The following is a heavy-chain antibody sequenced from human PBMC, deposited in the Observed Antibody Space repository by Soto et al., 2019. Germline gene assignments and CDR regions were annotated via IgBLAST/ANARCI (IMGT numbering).Heavy chain of an antibody. Sequence: EVQLVESGGGLVQPGRSLRLSCAASGFTFDDYAMHWVRQAPGKGLEWVSGISWNSGSIGYADSVKGRFTISRDNAKNSLYLQMNSVRAEDTALYYCAKADRNVLRYFVWLSKACDIWRQGTMVTVSS. CDR2: ISWNSGSI. CDR3: AKADRNVLRYFVWLSKACDI. D-gene: IGHD3-9*01. CDR1: GFTFDDYA. J-gene: IGHJ3*02. V-gene: IGHV3-9*01.